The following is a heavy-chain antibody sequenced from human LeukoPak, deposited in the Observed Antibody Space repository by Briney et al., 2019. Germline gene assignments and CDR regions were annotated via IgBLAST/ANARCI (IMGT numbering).Heavy chain of an antibody. CDR2: ISYSGST. D-gene: IGHD6-13*01. CDR3: ARAGSSSSPPRDY. J-gene: IGHJ4*02. CDR1: GGSISSYY. V-gene: IGHV4-59*01. Sequence: SSETLSLTCTVSGGSISSYYWSWIRQPPGKGLEWIGYISYSGSTNYNPSLKSRVTMSVDTSKNQFSLKLSSVTAADTAVYYCARAGSSSSPPRDYWGQGTLVTVPS.